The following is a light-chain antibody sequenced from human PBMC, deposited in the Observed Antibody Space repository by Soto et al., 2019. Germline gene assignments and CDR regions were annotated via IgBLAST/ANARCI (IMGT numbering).Light chain of an antibody. Sequence: EIVMTQSPATLSVSLGERATLSCRASQSVSSNLAWYQQKPGQAPRLLIYGASTRATGIPARFSGSGSGTEFTLTISSLQSEDFAVYYGQQYKNWPPITFGQGTRLEIK. CDR3: QQYKNWPPIT. V-gene: IGKV3-15*01. CDR2: GAS. J-gene: IGKJ5*01. CDR1: QSVSSN.